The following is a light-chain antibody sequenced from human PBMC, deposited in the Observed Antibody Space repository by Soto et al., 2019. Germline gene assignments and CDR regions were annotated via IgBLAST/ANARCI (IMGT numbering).Light chain of an antibody. CDR3: QQYGSSLFT. CDR1: QSVSSTY. Sequence: EIVLTQSPGTLSLSPGERATLSCRASQSVSSTYLTWYQQKPCQAPRLLIYGASSRATGIPDRFSGSGSGTDFTLTISRVEPEDFAVYYCQQYGSSLFTFGQGTKLEIK. V-gene: IGKV3-20*01. CDR2: GAS. J-gene: IGKJ2*01.